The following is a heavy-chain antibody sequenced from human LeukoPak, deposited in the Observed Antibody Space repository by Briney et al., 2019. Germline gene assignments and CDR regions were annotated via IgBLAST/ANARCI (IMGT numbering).Heavy chain of an antibody. Sequence: GGSLRLSCAASGSTFSSYAMSWVRQAPGKGLEWVSAISGSGGSTYYADSVKGRFTISRDNSKNTLYLQMNSLRAEDTAVYYCAKSPIFGVVPSKYYFDYWGQGTLVTVSS. J-gene: IGHJ4*02. V-gene: IGHV3-23*01. D-gene: IGHD3-3*01. CDR2: ISGSGGST. CDR1: GSTFSSYA. CDR3: AKSPIFGVVPSKYYFDY.